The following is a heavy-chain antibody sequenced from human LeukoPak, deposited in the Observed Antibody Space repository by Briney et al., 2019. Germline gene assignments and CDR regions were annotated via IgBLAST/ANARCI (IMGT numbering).Heavy chain of an antibody. Sequence: SVKVSCKASGGTFSSYAISWVRQAPGQGLEWMGRIIPILGIANYAQKFQGRVTITADKSTSTAYMELSSLRSEDTAVYYCAREVYSSGSGFDPWGQGTLVTVSS. D-gene: IGHD6-19*01. J-gene: IGHJ5*02. CDR1: GGTFSSYA. V-gene: IGHV1-69*04. CDR2: IIPILGIA. CDR3: AREVYSSGSGFDP.